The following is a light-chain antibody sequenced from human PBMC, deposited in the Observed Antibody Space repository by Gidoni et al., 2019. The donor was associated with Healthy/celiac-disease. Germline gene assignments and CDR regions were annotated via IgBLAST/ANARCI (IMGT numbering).Light chain of an antibody. CDR2: DAS. V-gene: IGKV1-33*01. J-gene: IGKJ2*01. Sequence: DIQMTQSPSSLSASVGDRVTITCQASQDISNYLNWYQQKPGKAPKLLIYDASNLETGAPSRFSGSGAGTDFTFISSSLQPEDIATYYCQQYDTLPYTFGQGTKLEIK. CDR3: QQYDTLPYT. CDR1: QDISNY.